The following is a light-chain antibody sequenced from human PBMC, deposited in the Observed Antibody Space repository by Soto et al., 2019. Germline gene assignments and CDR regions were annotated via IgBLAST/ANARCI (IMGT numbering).Light chain of an antibody. J-gene: IGLJ1*01. CDR1: SSDVGDYTF. V-gene: IGLV2-14*01. CDR2: EVS. CDR3: SSYTSSATGV. Sequence: QSALTQPASVSGSPGQSITISCTGTSSDVGDYTFVSWYQEHPGKAPKLMIYEVSNRPSGVSNRFSGSKSGNTASLTISGLQAEDEADYYCSSYTSSATGVFGTGTKLTVL.